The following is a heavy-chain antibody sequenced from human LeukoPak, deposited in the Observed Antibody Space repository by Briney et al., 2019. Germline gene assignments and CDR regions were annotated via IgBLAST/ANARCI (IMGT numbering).Heavy chain of an antibody. D-gene: IGHD3-10*01. CDR3: ARDDHNSGVDN. Sequence: SGTLSLTCTVSGGSISSSSYYWGWIRQPPGKGLEWIGSIYYSGSTYYNPSLKSRVTISVDTSKNQFSLKLSSVTAVDTAVYYCARDDHNSGVDNWGQGTLVTVAS. CDR2: IYYSGST. J-gene: IGHJ4*02. CDR1: GGSISSSSYY. V-gene: IGHV4-39*02.